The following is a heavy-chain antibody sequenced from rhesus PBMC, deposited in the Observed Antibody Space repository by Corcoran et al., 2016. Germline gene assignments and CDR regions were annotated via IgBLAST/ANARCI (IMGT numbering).Heavy chain of an antibody. CDR3: ARGNQLVGDGLDS. Sequence: QVQLQESGPGLVKPSETLSLTCAVSGGSISDDYYWSWIRQPPGKGLEWIGDIYGSGGGNNYNPSLKNRVTISIDTAKNQFSLKLSSVTAADTAVYYCARGNQLVGDGLDSWGQGVVVTVSS. CDR2: IYGSGGGN. CDR1: GGSISDDYY. D-gene: IGHD6-13*01. V-gene: IGHV4-106*01. J-gene: IGHJ6*01.